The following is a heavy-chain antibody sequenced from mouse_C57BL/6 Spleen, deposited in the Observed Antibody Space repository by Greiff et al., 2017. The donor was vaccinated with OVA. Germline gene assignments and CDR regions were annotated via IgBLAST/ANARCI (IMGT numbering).Heavy chain of an antibody. D-gene: IGHD2-12*01. CDR2: IDPSDSYT. J-gene: IGHJ3*01. CDR3: ARGGYSSPAWFAY. V-gene: IGHV1-69*01. Sequence: VQLQQPGAELVMPGASVKLSCKASGYTFTSYWMHWVKQRPGQGLEWIGEIDPSDSYTNYNQKFKGKSTLTVDKSSSTAYMQLSSLTSEDSAVYYCARGGYSSPAWFAYWGQGTLVTVSA. CDR1: GYTFTSYW.